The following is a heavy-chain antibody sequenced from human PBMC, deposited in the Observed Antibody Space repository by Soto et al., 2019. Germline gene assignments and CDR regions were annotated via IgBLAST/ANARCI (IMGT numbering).Heavy chain of an antibody. CDR1: GGSISSYY. J-gene: IGHJ4*02. Sequence: SETLSLTCTVSGGSISSYYWSWIRQPPGKGLEWIGYIYYSGSTNYNPSLKSRVTISVDTSKNQFSLKLSSVTAADTAVYYCASDSGYDYFGYWGQGTQVTVSS. CDR2: IYYSGST. V-gene: IGHV4-59*08. CDR3: ASDSGYDYFGY. D-gene: IGHD5-12*01.